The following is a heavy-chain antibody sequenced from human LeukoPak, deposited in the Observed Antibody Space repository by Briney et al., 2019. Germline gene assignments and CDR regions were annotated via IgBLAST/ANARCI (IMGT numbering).Heavy chain of an antibody. J-gene: IGHJ4*02. D-gene: IGHD3-16*01. Sequence: PSETLSLTCTVSGYSIRSGYYWAWIRQPPGKGLEWIGSSYHSGGTDYNPSLKSRITISVDTSKNQFSLQLNSLTAADTAVYYCARDLRMGGPWRQFDYWGRGTLVTVSS. CDR2: SYHSGGT. CDR1: GYSIRSGYY. CDR3: ARDLRMGGPWRQFDY. V-gene: IGHV4-38-2*02.